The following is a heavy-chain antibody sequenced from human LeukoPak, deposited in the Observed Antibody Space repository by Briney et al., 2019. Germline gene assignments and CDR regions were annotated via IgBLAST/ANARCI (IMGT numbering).Heavy chain of an antibody. V-gene: IGHV1-69*04. CDR3: ARDVYLNYYDSSGYYYADAFDI. D-gene: IGHD3-22*01. CDR1: GGSFSSYA. Sequence: SVKVSCKASGGSFSSYAISCVRQAPGQGLEWMGRIIPILGIANYAQKFQGRVTITADKSTSTAYMELSSLRSEDTAVYYCARDVYLNYYDSSGYYYADAFDIWGQGTMVTVSS. CDR2: IIPILGIA. J-gene: IGHJ3*02.